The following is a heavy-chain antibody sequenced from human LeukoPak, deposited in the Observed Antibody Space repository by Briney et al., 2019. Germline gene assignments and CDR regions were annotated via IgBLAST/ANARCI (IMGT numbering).Heavy chain of an antibody. Sequence: SETLSLTCAVYGGSFSGYYWSWLRQPPGKGLEWIGEINHSGSTNYNPSLKSRVTISVDTSKNQFSLKLISVTDADTAVYYCARRYYDFWSGYYFDYWGQGTLVTVSS. CDR1: GGSFSGYY. CDR3: ARRYYDFWSGYYFDY. V-gene: IGHV4-34*01. J-gene: IGHJ4*02. CDR2: INHSGST. D-gene: IGHD3-3*01.